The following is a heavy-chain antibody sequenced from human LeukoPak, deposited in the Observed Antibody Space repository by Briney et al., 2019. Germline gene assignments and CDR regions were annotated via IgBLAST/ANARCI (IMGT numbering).Heavy chain of an antibody. CDR2: IYSGGST. J-gene: IGHJ4*02. CDR1: GFTVSSNY. D-gene: IGHD3-22*01. Sequence: PGGSLRLSCAASGFTVSSNYMSWVRQAPGKGLEWVSVIYSGGSTYYADSVKGRFTISRDNSKNTLYLQMNSLRAEDTAVYYCARDLSAWDDSSAYFDYWGQGTLVTVSS. CDR3: ARDLSAWDDSSAYFDY. V-gene: IGHV3-53*05.